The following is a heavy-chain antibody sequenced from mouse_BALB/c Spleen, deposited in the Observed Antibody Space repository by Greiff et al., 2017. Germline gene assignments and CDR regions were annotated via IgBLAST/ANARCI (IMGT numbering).Heavy chain of an antibody. CDR2: IYPGDGDT. CDR3: ARGDYGSSYGFAY. V-gene: IGHV1-80*01. CDR1: CYAFSSYW. Sequence: VQLQQSGAELVRPGSSVKISCKASCYAFSSYWMNWVKQRPGQGLEWIGQIYPGDGDTNYNGKFKGKATLTADKSSSTAYMQLSSLTSEDSAVYFCARGDYGSSYGFAYWGQGTLVTVSA. D-gene: IGHD1-1*01. J-gene: IGHJ3*01.